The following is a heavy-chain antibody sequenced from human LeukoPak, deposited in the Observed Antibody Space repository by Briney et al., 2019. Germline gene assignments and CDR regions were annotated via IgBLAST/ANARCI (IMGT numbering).Heavy chain of an antibody. CDR1: GGSFSGYY. J-gene: IGHJ4*02. D-gene: IGHD3-22*01. CDR3: AFSGTNGYYDY. Sequence: SETLSLTCAVYGGSFSGYYWSWIRQPPGKGLEWIGYIYYSGSTNYNPSLKSRVTISVDTSKNQFSLKLSSVTAADTAVYYCAFSGTNGYYDYWGQGTLVTVSS. V-gene: IGHV4-59*08. CDR2: IYYSGST.